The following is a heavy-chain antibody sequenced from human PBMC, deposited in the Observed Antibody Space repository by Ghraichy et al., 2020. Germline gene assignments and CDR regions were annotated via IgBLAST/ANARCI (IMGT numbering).Heavy chain of an antibody. Sequence: GESLNISCKSSGYTFTGYYMHWVRQAPGQGLEWMGRINPHSDETEYARKFQGRVTMTRDTSISTAYMELSWLTSDDTAMYYCARSAVAGRGNWFGPWGLGTLVTVSS. V-gene: IGHV1-2*02. D-gene: IGHD6-19*01. CDR3: ARSAVAGRGNWFGP. CDR2: INPHSDET. CDR1: GYTFTGYY. J-gene: IGHJ5*02.